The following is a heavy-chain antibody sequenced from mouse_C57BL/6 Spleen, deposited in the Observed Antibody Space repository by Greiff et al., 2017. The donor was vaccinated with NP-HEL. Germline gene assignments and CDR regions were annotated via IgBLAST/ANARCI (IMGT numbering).Heavy chain of an antibody. CDR2: INPNNGGT. D-gene: IGHD3-2*02. J-gene: IGHJ3*01. Sequence: VQLQQSGPELVKPGASVKISCKASGYTFTDYYMNWVKQSHGKSLEWIGDINPNNGGTSYNQKFKGKATLTVDKSSSTAYMELRSLPSEDSAVYSCAREGSGPFAYWGQGTLVTVSA. CDR1: GYTFTDYY. V-gene: IGHV1-26*01. CDR3: AREGSGPFAY.